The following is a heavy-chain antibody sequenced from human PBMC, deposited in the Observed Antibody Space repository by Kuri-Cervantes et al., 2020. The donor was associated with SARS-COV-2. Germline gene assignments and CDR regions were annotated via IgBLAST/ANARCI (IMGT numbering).Heavy chain of an antibody. V-gene: IGHV1-3*01. J-gene: IGHJ4*02. CDR1: GYTFTSYA. CDR2: INAGNGNT. Sequence: ASVKVSCKASGYTFTSYAMHWVRQPPGQRLEWMGWINAGNGNTKYSQKFQGIVTMTRNTSISTAYMELSSLRSEETAVYYCARALKGKQWLVRYYFDYWGQGTLVTVSS. D-gene: IGHD6-19*01. CDR3: ARALKGKQWLVRYYFDY.